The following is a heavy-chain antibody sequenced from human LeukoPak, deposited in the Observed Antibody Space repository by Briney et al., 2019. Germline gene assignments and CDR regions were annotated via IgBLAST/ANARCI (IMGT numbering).Heavy chain of an antibody. CDR3: ARDVIPAADFRFDP. V-gene: IGHV1-2*06. J-gene: IGHJ5*02. CDR1: GYTFTDFY. CDR2: INPNSGGT. D-gene: IGHD6-13*01. Sequence: GASVKVSCKASGYTFTDFYLHWVRQAPGQGLEWMGRINPNSGGTNYAQRFQGRVTVTRDTSITTAYMELTNLRSDDTAVYYCARDVIPAADFRFDPWGQGTLVTVSS.